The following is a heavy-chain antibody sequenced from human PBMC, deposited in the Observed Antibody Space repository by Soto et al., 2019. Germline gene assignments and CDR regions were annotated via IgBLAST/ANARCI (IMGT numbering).Heavy chain of an antibody. CDR1: GGSISSYY. D-gene: IGHD2-2*02. Sequence: SETLSLTCTVSGGSISSYYWSWIRQPPGKGLEWIGYIYYSGSTNYNPSLKSRVTISVDTSKNQFSLKLSSVTAADTAVYYCARADIVVVPAAIINAFDIWGQGTMVTVSS. CDR2: IYYSGST. CDR3: ARADIVVVPAAIINAFDI. V-gene: IGHV4-59*01. J-gene: IGHJ3*02.